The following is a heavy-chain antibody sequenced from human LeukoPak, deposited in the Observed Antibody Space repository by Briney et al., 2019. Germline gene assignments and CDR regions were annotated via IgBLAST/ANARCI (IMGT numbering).Heavy chain of an antibody. CDR2: IGGAGTTT. J-gene: IGHJ3*02. D-gene: IGHD1-26*01. Sequence: PGGSLRLSCSASGFTFNNFAMSWVRQAPGKGLEWVATIGGAGTTTFYADSVKGRFTISRDNYKTTLYLQMNSLRAEDTAVYYCAKDSVGYVDAFDIWGQGTMVTVSS. CDR1: GFTFNNFA. V-gene: IGHV3-23*01. CDR3: AKDSVGYVDAFDI.